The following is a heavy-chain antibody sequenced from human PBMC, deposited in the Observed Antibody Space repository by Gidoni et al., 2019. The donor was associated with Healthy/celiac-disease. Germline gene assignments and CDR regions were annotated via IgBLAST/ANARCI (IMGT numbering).Heavy chain of an antibody. CDR3: AREYCSGGSCYYARWFDP. V-gene: IGHV2-26*01. D-gene: IGHD2-15*01. CDR2: IFSNDEK. CDR1: GFSLSNARMG. J-gene: IGHJ5*02. Sequence: QVTLKESGPVLVKPTETLTLTCTVSGFSLSNARMGVSWIRQPPGKALEWLAHIFSNDEKSYSTSLKSRLTISKDTSKSQVVLTMTNMDPVDTATYYCAREYCSGGSCYYARWFDPWGQGTLVTVSS.